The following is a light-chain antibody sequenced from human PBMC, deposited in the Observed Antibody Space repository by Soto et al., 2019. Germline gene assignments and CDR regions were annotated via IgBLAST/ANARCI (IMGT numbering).Light chain of an antibody. CDR1: SSDVGGYNY. CDR2: EVS. Sequence: QSALTQPASVSGSPGQSITISCTGTSSDVGGYNYVSWYQQHPGKAPKLMIYEVSNRPSGVSNRFSGSKSGNTASLTISGLQAEDEADYYCSSYASSSTSFGTGTKLTV. V-gene: IGLV2-14*03. J-gene: IGLJ1*01. CDR3: SSYASSSTS.